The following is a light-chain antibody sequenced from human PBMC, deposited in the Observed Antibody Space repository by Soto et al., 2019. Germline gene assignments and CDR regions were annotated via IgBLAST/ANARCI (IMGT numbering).Light chain of an antibody. CDR1: SGHSSYI. CDR3: ETWDSNSRV. J-gene: IGLJ2*01. V-gene: IGLV4-60*03. Sequence: QLVLTQSSSASAYLGSSFKLTCTLSSGHSSYIIAWHQQQPGKAPRYLMKLEGSGNYNKGSGVPDRFSGSSSGADRYLTISTLQSEDEADYYCETWDSNSRVFGGGTKLTVL. CDR2: LEGSGNY.